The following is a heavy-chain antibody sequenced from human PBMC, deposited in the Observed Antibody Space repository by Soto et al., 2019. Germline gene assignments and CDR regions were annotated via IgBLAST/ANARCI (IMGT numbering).Heavy chain of an antibody. J-gene: IGHJ4*02. D-gene: IGHD1-26*01. V-gene: IGHV2-5*05. CDR2: RYWDDSK. Sequence: QITLKESGPTLAKPTQTLTLTCTFSGFSLTTDRVGVGWIRRPPGEAPEWLAVRYWDDSKTYGPSLESRLTCTQDTPKIRVCLTLPNMHPLDTATYYCAHAYGGRSLYWGQGTLVTVSS. CDR1: GFSLTTDRVG. CDR3: AHAYGGRSLY.